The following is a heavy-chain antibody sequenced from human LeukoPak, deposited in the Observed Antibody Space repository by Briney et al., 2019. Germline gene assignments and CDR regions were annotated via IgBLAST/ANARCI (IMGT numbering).Heavy chain of an antibody. Sequence: VAAVKVSCTASGYTFTSFGISWVRQAPGQGLEWMGWISAYNANTNYAQKLQGRVTMTTDTSTSTAYMELRSLRSDDTAVYYCTRGPGPFDYWGQGTLVTVSS. V-gene: IGHV1-18*01. J-gene: IGHJ4*02. CDR2: ISAYNANT. CDR1: GYTFTSFG. CDR3: TRGPGPFDY.